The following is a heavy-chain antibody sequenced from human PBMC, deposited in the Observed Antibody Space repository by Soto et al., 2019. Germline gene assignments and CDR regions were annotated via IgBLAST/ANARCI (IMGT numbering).Heavy chain of an antibody. CDR3: AHVSTKPTFDY. CDR1: GFSLSTSGEG. CDR2: IYWDDDK. V-gene: IGHV2-5*02. J-gene: IGHJ4*02. Sequence: QITLKESGPPLVKPTQTLTLTCTFSGFSLSTSGEGVGWIRQPPGKALEWLVVIYWDDDKRYSPSLKSRLTITKDTSRNQVVLTMTNMDPVDTATYYCAHVSTKPTFDYWGQGTLVTVSS.